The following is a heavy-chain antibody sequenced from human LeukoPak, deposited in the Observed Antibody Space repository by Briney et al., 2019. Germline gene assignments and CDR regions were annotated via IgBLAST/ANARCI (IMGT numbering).Heavy chain of an antibody. J-gene: IGHJ4*02. CDR3: ARMDLDGGDSVGFDS. CDR1: GYTFTGFF. V-gene: IGHV1-2*02. CDR2: INPNIGDA. Sequence: ASVKVSCKASGYTFTGFFMHWVRQAPGQGLEWMGWINPNIGDAYYAQKFQGRVTMTRDRSINTAYMELSRLTSDDTAVYYCARMDLDGGDSVGFDSWGQGTLVTVSS. D-gene: IGHD2-21*02.